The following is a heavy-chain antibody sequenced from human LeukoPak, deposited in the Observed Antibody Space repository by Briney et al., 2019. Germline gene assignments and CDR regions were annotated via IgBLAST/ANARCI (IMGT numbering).Heavy chain of an antibody. CDR2: IWYDRSKE. Sequence: PGRSLRLSCAASGFTFSSHGMHWVRQAPGKGLEWVAVIWYDRSKEYYADSVKGRFTISRDNSNNTLYLQMNSLRAEDTAVYYCARNKWELLYYYGMDVWGQGTTVTVSS. CDR1: GFTFSSHG. V-gene: IGHV3-33*01. CDR3: ARNKWELLYYYGMDV. D-gene: IGHD1-26*01. J-gene: IGHJ6*02.